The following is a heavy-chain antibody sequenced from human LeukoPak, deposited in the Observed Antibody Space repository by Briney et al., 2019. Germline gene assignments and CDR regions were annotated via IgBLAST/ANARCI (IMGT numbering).Heavy chain of an antibody. D-gene: IGHD1-26*01. CDR3: ASSGSYFPLFDY. CDR2: INPNSGGT. V-gene: IGHV1-2*02. J-gene: IGHJ4*02. CDR1: GYTFTGYY. Sequence: ASVKVCCKASGYTFTGYYMHLVRQAPGQGLERMGWINPNSGGTNYAQKFQRMVTMTKDTSISTAYMELSRLRADDTAVYYCASSGSYFPLFDYWGQGTLVTVSS.